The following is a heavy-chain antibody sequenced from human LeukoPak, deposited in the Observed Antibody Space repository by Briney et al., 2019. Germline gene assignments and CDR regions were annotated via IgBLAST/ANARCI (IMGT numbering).Heavy chain of an antibody. D-gene: IGHD6-6*01. CDR2: ISSSSSYI. CDR3: ARDPSIAARRPSGFDY. V-gene: IGHV3-21*01. CDR1: GFTFSSYS. J-gene: IGHJ4*02. Sequence: PGGSLRLSCAASGFTFSSYSMNWVRQAPGKGLEWVSSISSSSSYIYYADSVKGRFTISRDNAKNSLYLQMNSLRAEDTAVYYCARDPSIAARRPSGFDYWGQGTLVTVSS.